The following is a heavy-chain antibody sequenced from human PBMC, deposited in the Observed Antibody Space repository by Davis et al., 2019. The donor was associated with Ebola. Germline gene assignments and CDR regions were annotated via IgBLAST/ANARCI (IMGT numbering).Heavy chain of an antibody. Sequence: AASVKVSCKASGGTFSSYTISWVRQAPGQGLEWMGRIIPILGIANYAQKFQGRVTITADKSTSTAYMELSSLRSEDTAVYYCASNNPGVTIFGADILTGYSTLSYWGQGTLVTVSS. CDR1: GGTFSSYT. V-gene: IGHV1-69*02. J-gene: IGHJ4*02. D-gene: IGHD3-9*01. CDR2: IIPILGIA. CDR3: ASNNPGVTIFGADILTGYSTLSY.